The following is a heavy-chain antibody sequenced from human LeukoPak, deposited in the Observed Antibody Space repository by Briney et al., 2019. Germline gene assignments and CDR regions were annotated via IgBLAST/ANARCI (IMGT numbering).Heavy chain of an antibody. V-gene: IGHV1-69*05. Sequence: SVKVSCKASGGTFSSYAISWVRQAPGQGLEWMGRIIPIFGTANYAQKFQGRVTTTTDESTSTAYMELSSLRIEDTAVYYCARARLNSGYDPYAYGSLDYWGQGTLVTVSS. CDR2: IIPIFGTA. D-gene: IGHD5-12*01. J-gene: IGHJ4*02. CDR3: ARARLNSGYDPYAYGSLDY. CDR1: GGTFSSYA.